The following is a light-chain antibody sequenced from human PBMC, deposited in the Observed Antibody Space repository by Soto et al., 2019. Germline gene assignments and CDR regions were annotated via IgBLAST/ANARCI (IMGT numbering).Light chain of an antibody. J-gene: IGKJ2*01. V-gene: IGKV3-20*01. CDR3: QQCGISPPDT. CDR1: QSVSSSY. Sequence: EIVLTQSPGTLSLSPGERATLSCRASQSVSSSYLARYQQKPGQAPRLLIYGASSMATGIPDRFSGSGSGTYFTLSISRLEPEDFAVYYCQQCGISPPDTFGQGTKLEIK. CDR2: GAS.